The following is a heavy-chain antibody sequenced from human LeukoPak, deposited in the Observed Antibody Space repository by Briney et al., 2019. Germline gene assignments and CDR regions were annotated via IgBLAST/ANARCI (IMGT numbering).Heavy chain of an antibody. J-gene: IGHJ4*02. CDR3: ARVSPRRYDSPRFDY. D-gene: IGHD3-22*01. V-gene: IGHV4-31*03. CDR1: GGSISSGGYY. CDR2: IYYSGST. Sequence: SETLSLTCTVSGGSISSGGYYWSWLRQHPGKGLEWIGYIYYSGSTYYNPSLKSRVTISVDTSKNQFSLKLSSVTAADTAVYYCARVSPRRYDSPRFDYWGQGTLVTVSS.